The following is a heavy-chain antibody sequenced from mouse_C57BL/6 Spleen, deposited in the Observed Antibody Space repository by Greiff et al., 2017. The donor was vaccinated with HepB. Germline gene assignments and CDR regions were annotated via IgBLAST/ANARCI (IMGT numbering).Heavy chain of an antibody. D-gene: IGHD1-1*01. V-gene: IGHV1-82*01. CDR3: ADYYCSSYVGYFDV. J-gene: IGHJ1*03. Sequence: VQLKESGPELVKPGASVKISCKASGYAFSSSWMNWVKQRPGKGLEWIGRIYPGDGDTNYNGKFKGKATLTADKSSSTAYMQLSSLTSEDSAVYFCADYYCSSYVGYFDVWGTGTTVTVSS. CDR1: GYAFSSSW. CDR2: IYPGDGDT.